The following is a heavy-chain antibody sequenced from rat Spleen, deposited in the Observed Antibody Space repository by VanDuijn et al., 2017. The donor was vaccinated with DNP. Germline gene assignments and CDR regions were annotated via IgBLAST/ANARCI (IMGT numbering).Heavy chain of an antibody. CDR1: GFTFSDYY. Sequence: EVLLVESDGGLVQPGRSLKLSCAVSGFTFSDYYMAWVRQAPKKGLEWVATIIYDGSRTYYRDSVKGRFTISRDNAKSTLYLQMDSLRSEDTATYYCATHEPDYGYTSYYWYFDFWGPGTMVTVSS. CDR3: ATHEPDYGYTSYYWYFDF. CDR2: IIYDGSRT. V-gene: IGHV5S10*01. J-gene: IGHJ1*01. D-gene: IGHD1-9*01.